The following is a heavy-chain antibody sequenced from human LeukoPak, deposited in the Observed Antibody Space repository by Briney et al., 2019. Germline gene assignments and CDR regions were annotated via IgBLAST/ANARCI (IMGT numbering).Heavy chain of an antibody. CDR2: ISYDGSKK. CDR1: GFPFSSYG. V-gene: IGHV3-30*03. Sequence: PGGSLRLSCAASGFPFSSYGMHWARQAPGKGLEWGALISYDGSKKYYPDSLKGRFPISRDNSRNPMYMQMNSLRPEDTAVYYCATDSAGRVTMVRGPLDYWGQGTLVTVSS. J-gene: IGHJ4*02. D-gene: IGHD3-10*01. CDR3: ATDSAGRVTMVRGPLDY.